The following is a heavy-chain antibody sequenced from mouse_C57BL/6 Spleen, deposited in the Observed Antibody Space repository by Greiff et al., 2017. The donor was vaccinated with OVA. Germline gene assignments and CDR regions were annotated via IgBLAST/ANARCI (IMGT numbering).Heavy chain of an antibody. CDR1: GYAFSSYW. V-gene: IGHV1-80*01. J-gene: IGHJ2*01. D-gene: IGHD2-4*01. CDR2: IYPGDGDT. CDR3: ARWWDYDLFDY. Sequence: QVQLQQSGAELVKPGASVKISCKASGYAFSSYWMNWVKQRPGKGLEWIGQIYPGDGDTNYNGKFKGKATLTADNSSRTAYMQLSSLTSEDSAVYFCARWWDYDLFDYWGQGTTLTVSS.